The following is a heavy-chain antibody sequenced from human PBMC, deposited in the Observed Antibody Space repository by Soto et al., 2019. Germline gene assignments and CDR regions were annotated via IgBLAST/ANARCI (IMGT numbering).Heavy chain of an antibody. J-gene: IGHJ4*02. CDR1: GFTFSTSV. D-gene: IGHD3-3*01. V-gene: IGHV3-23*01. CDR3: ASRRGGGYYYFDY. CDR2: ISGNGHNT. Sequence: GGSLRLSCEASGFTFSTSVMNWFRLAPGKGLECVSTISGNGHNTFYSDSVKGRFLISRDNSKNTVHLQMNSLRAEDAAMYYCASRRGGGYYYFDYWGQGALVTVSS.